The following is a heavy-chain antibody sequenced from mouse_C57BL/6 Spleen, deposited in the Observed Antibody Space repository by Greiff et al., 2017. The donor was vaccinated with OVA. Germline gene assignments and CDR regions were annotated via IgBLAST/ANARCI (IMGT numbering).Heavy chain of an antibody. CDR1: GFTFSSYG. Sequence: EVQLQESGGDLVKPGGSLKLSCAASGFTFSSYGMSWVRQTPDKRLEWVATISSGGSYTYYPDSVKGRFTISRDNAKNTLYLQMSSLKSEDTAMYYCARQEDYYGSSFAYWGQGTLVTVSA. V-gene: IGHV5-6*01. J-gene: IGHJ3*01. D-gene: IGHD1-1*01. CDR3: ARQEDYYGSSFAY. CDR2: ISSGGSYT.